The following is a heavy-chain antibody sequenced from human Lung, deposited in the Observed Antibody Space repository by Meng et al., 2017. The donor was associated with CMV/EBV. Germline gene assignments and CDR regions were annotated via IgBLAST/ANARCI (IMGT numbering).Heavy chain of an antibody. D-gene: IGHD3-3*01. J-gene: IGHJ3*01. CDR1: GFTFSSYA. CDR3: ARDSDDYDFWSAYYTDAFDF. V-gene: IGHV3-21*01. CDR2: ITGDSTYK. Sequence: GGSLRLXCAASGFTFSSYAMSWVRQAPGKGLEWVSSITGDSTYKHYADSLKGRFTISRDNAKNSLYLQMNSLRAEDTAVYYCARDSDDYDFWSAYYTDAFDFWXQGTXVTVSS.